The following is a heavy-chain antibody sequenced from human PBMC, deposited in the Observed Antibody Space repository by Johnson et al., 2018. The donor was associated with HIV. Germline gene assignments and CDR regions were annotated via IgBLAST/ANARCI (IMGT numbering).Heavy chain of an antibody. D-gene: IGHD6-19*01. CDR2: ISGSGGST. Sequence: VQLVESGGGLVQPGGSLRLSCAASGFTFSSYAMSWVRQAPGKGLEWVSAISGSGGSTYYADSVKGRFTISRDNSKNTLYLQMNSLRAEDTAVYYCERDRLYSSGWYGTDAFDIWGQGTMVTVSS. J-gene: IGHJ3*02. V-gene: IGHV3-23*04. CDR1: GFTFSSYA. CDR3: ERDRLYSSGWYGTDAFDI.